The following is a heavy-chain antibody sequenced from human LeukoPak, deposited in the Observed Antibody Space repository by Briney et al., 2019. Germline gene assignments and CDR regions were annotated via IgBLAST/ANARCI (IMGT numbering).Heavy chain of an antibody. J-gene: IGHJ4*02. CDR1: GYSISSGYY. D-gene: IGHD3-3*01. V-gene: IGHV4-38-2*01. Sequence: PSETLSLTCAVSGYSISSGYYWGWIRQPPGKGLEWIGSIYHSGSTYYNPSLKSRVTISVDTSKNQFSLKLSSVTAADTAVYYCARGGWSPPLYWGQGTLVTVSS. CDR2: IYHSGST. CDR3: ARGGWSPPLY.